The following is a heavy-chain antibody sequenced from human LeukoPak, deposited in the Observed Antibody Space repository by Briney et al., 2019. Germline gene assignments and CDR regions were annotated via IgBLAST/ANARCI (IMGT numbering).Heavy chain of an antibody. V-gene: IGHV4-59*08. D-gene: IGHD3-10*01. J-gene: IGHJ4*02. Sequence: SETLSLTCTVSGGSISSYYWSWIRQPPGKGLEWIGYIYYSGSTNYNPSLKSRVTISVDTSKNQFSLKLSSVTAADTAVYYCARAPTMVRGVLFDYWGQGTLVTVSS. CDR2: IYYSGST. CDR3: ARAPTMVRGVLFDY. CDR1: GGSISSYY.